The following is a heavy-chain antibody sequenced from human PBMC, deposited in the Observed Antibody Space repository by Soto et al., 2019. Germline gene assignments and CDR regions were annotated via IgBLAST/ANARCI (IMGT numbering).Heavy chain of an antibody. V-gene: IGHV1-69*01. CDR2: IIPIFGTA. CDR1: GGTFSSYA. D-gene: IGHD2-21*02. CDR3: ARSSNCGGDCYSGDY. J-gene: IGHJ4*02. Sequence: QVQLVQSGAEVKKPGSLVKVSCKASGGTFSSYAISWVRQAPGQGLEWMGGIIPIFGTANYAQKFQGRVTITADESTSTAYMELSSLRSEDTAVYYCARSSNCGGDCYSGDYWGQGTLVTVSS.